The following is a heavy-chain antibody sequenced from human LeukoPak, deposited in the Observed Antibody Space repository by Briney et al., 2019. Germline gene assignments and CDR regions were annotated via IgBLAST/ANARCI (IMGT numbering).Heavy chain of an antibody. CDR1: GGSISSSNR. CDR2: IYHSRST. Sequence: SGTLSLTCAVSGGSISSSNRWSWVRPPPGKGLEWIGEIYHSRSTNYNPSLKSRVTISVDKSKNQFSLQLSCVTAADTAVYYCARGASSGGSCYSCDFDYWGQVTLVTVSS. J-gene: IGHJ4*02. V-gene: IGHV4-4*02. D-gene: IGHD2-15*01. CDR3: ARGASSGGSCYSCDFDY.